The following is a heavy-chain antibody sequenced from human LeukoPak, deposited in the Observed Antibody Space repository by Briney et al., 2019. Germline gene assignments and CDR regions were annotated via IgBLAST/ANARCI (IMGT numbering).Heavy chain of an antibody. CDR3: ASSLSGSYYMSQDDAFDI. CDR1: GFTFSSYS. D-gene: IGHD1-26*01. V-gene: IGHV3-48*04. Sequence: QLGGSLRLSCAASGFTFSSYSMNWVRQAPGKGLEWVSYISSSSSTIYYADSVKGRFTISRDNAKNSLYLQMNSLRAEDTAVYYCASSLSGSYYMSQDDAFDIWGQGTMVTVSS. CDR2: ISSSSSTI. J-gene: IGHJ3*02.